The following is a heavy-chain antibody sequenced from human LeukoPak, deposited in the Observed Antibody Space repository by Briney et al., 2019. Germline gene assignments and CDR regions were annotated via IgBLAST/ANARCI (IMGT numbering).Heavy chain of an antibody. D-gene: IGHD6-13*01. CDR3: ARIAYVSTWYIDY. CDR2: IKQDGSEK. Sequence: GGSLRLSCAASGFSFSSYWMTWARQAPGKGLEWVANIKQDGSEKYSLDSVKGRFTISRDNAKNSLSLQMNSLRAEDTAVYYCARIAYVSTWYIDYWGQGTLVTVSS. J-gene: IGHJ4*02. CDR1: GFSFSSYW. V-gene: IGHV3-7*01.